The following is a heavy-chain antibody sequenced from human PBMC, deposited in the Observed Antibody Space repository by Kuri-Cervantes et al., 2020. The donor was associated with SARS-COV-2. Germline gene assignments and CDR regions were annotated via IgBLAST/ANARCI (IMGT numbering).Heavy chain of an antibody. CDR2: IIPIFGTA. Sequence: SVKVSCKASGGTFSSYAISWVRQAPGQGLEWMGGIIPIFGTANYAQKFQGRVTITADESTSTAYMELSSLRSEDTAVYYCARHITMVRGVIDYYYYGMDVWGQGTTVT. J-gene: IGHJ6*01. CDR3: ARHITMVRGVIDYYYYGMDV. CDR1: GGTFSSYA. D-gene: IGHD3-10*01. V-gene: IGHV1-69*13.